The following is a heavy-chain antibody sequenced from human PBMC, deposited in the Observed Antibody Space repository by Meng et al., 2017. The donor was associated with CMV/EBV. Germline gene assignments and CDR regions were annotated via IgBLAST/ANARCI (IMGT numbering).Heavy chain of an antibody. CDR1: GFFISTSEVM. Sequence: GPRLVKPPLILHLTSYSPGFFISTSEVMLGWSRQPSGKALEWPALFYCDDTKRYSHSLKSRLTITKDTSKNQVFLTMTNMEPVDTATYYCALMAAASRFDYWGQGTLVTVSS. CDR2: FYCDDTK. J-gene: IGHJ4*02. D-gene: IGHD6-13*01. CDR3: ALMAAASRFDY. V-gene: IGHV2-5*02.